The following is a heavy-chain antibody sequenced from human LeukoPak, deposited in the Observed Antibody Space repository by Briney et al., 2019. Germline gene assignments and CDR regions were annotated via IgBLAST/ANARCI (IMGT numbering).Heavy chain of an antibody. Sequence: GGSLRLSCAASGFTFSSYSMSWVRQAPGKGLEWVSVISGNGGDTFYADSVKGRFTISRDNSKHTLYLQMNSLRAEDTAVYYCARGAYGSGSYGDNWFDPWGQGTLVTVSS. D-gene: IGHD3-10*01. CDR2: ISGNGGDT. CDR3: ARGAYGSGSYGDNWFDP. CDR1: GFTFSSYS. J-gene: IGHJ5*02. V-gene: IGHV3-23*01.